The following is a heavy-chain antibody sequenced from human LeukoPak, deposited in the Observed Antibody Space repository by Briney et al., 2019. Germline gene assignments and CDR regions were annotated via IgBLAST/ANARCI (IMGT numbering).Heavy chain of an antibody. CDR1: GFTFSRHW. V-gene: IGHV3-7*03. CDR3: AKGDVRQWLVRGDYFDY. Sequence: GGSLRLSCVASGFTFSRHWMSWVRQAPGKGLEWVANIKQDGSEKYYVDSVKGRFTISRDNSKNTLYLQMNSLRAEDTAVYYCAKGDVRQWLVRGDYFDYWGQGTLVTVSS. D-gene: IGHD6-19*01. J-gene: IGHJ4*02. CDR2: IKQDGSEK.